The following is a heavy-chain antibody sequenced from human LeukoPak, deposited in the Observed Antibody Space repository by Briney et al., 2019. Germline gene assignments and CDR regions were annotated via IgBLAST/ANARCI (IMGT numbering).Heavy chain of an antibody. CDR2: IYYSGTT. V-gene: IGHV4-59*12. Sequence: KPSETLSLTCTVSGGSISSYYWSWIRQPPGKGLEWIGYIYYSGTTNYNPSLKSRVTITVDTSKNQFSLKLSSVTAADTAVYYCARVRPSIAVAGTLKYYFDYWGQGTLVTVSS. CDR1: GGSISSYY. D-gene: IGHD6-19*01. CDR3: ARVRPSIAVAGTLKYYFDY. J-gene: IGHJ4*02.